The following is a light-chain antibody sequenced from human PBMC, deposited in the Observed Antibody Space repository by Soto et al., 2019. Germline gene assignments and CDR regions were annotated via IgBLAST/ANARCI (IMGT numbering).Light chain of an antibody. CDR1: SSDVGGNKY. Sequence: QSALTQPASVSGSPGQSITISCTGTSSDVGGNKYVSWYQQYPGKAPKLMICDVSNRPSGVSNRFSGSKSGNTASLTISGLQAEDEADYYCSAFTGNTYAFGTGTKVTVL. J-gene: IGLJ1*01. V-gene: IGLV2-14*01. CDR2: DVS. CDR3: SAFTGNTYA.